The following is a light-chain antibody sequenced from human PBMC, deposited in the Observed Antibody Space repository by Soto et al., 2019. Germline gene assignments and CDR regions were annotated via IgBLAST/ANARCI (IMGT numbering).Light chain of an antibody. J-gene: IGLJ2*01. Sequence: QSALTQPASVSGSPGQSITISCTGTSSDVGAYKYVSWYQQHPGKAPKLMIYEVSNRPSGVSNRFSGSKSGNTASLTISGLQAEDEADYYCSSYTSSTPIFGGGTQLTVL. V-gene: IGLV2-14*01. CDR1: SSDVGAYKY. CDR3: SSYTSSTPI. CDR2: EVS.